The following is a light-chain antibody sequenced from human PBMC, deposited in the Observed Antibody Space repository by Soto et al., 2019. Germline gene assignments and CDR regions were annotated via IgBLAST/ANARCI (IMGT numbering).Light chain of an antibody. Sequence: DIQMTQSPSTLSASVGDRVTLTCRASQSISSWLAWYQQKPGKAPKFLIYDASNLETGVPSRFSGTGAGTAFTFTISSLQPEDRATYYCQQCDNLPLTFGGGTKVDIK. V-gene: IGKV1-33*01. J-gene: IGKJ4*01. CDR3: QQCDNLPLT. CDR2: DAS. CDR1: QSISSW.